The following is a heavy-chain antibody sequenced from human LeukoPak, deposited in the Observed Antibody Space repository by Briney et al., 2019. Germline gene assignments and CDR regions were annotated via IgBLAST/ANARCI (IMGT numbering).Heavy chain of an antibody. CDR3: AKGDSQGTGSYFNAY. CDR2: IGSGGGNT. J-gene: IGHJ4*02. D-gene: IGHD3-10*01. V-gene: IGHV3-23*01. CDR1: GFTFSSYA. Sequence: PGGSLRLSCAASGFTFSSYAMSWVRQAPGKGLAWVSAIGSGGGNTYYADSVKGRFIISRDNSRNTLYLEMNSLRAEDTAIYYCAKGDSQGTGSYFNAYWGQGTLVTVSS.